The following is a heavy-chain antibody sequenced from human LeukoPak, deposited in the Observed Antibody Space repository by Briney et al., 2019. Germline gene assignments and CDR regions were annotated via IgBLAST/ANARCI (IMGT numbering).Heavy chain of an antibody. CDR2: IYYSGST. J-gene: IGHJ3*02. CDR3: ARRIAAATNDAFDI. D-gene: IGHD6-13*01. CDR1: GGSISSYY. V-gene: IGHV4-59*01. Sequence: PSETLSLTCTVSGGSISSYYWSWIRQPPGKGLEWIGYIYYSGSTNYNPSLKSRVTISVDTSKNQFSLKLSSVTAADTAVYCCARRIAAATNDAFDIWGQGTMVTVSS.